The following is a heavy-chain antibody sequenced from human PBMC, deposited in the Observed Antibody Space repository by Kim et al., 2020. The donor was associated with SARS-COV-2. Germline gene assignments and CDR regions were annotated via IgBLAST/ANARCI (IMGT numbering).Heavy chain of an antibody. CDR1: GFTFSSCA. CDR3: AKVITLSYYYYYGMDV. Sequence: GGSLRLSCAASGFTFSSCAMSWVRQAPGKGLEWVSTIRPSGGTTYYAASVKGRFTISRDNSKRTLYLQVNGLRGEDTAVYYCAKVITLSYYYYYGMDVWGQGTPVT. J-gene: IGHJ6*02. CDR2: IRPSGGTT. D-gene: IGHD3-16*01. V-gene: IGHV3-23*01.